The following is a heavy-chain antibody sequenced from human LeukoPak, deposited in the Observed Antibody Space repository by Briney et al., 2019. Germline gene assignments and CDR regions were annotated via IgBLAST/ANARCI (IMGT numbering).Heavy chain of an antibody. CDR3: VKDMWRSNTWRFDS. Sequence: GGSLRLSCAASGFTFDDFALHWVRQAPGKGLEWVSLINSAGDVTYYADSVQGRFSFSRDNIKKSMYLQMNSLRTEDTALYYCVKDMWRSNTWRFDSWGQGTLVTVSS. D-gene: IGHD6-13*01. CDR1: GFTFDDFA. CDR2: INSAGDVT. J-gene: IGHJ4*02. V-gene: IGHV3-43D*03.